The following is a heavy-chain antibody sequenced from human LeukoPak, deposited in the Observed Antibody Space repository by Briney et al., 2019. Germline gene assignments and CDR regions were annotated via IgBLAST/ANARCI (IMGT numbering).Heavy chain of an antibody. CDR2: ISGDGRNI. V-gene: IGHV3-74*01. CDR3: VKPLCSRTTCYRYFDY. D-gene: IGHD2-2*01. Sequence: PGGSLRLSCVASGFTFSSYWMHWVRQDPRKGLVWVSRISGDGRNINYADSVRGRFTISRDNAKNTLYLQMNTLRVEDTAVYYCVKPLCSRTTCYRYFDYWGQGIPVAVSS. J-gene: IGHJ4*02. CDR1: GFTFSSYW.